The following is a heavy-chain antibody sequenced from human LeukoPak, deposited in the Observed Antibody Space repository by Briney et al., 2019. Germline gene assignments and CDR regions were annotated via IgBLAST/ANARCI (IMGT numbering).Heavy chain of an antibody. Sequence: GGSLRLSCAASGFTFSSYAMSWVRQAPGKGLEWVSAISGSGGSTYYADSVKGRFTISRDNSKNTLYLQMNSLRAEDTAVYYCARDPELMVGYYYYMDVWGKGTTVTVSS. CDR2: ISGSGGST. D-gene: IGHD2-8*01. CDR1: GFTFSSYA. V-gene: IGHV3-23*01. J-gene: IGHJ6*03. CDR3: ARDPELMVGYYYYMDV.